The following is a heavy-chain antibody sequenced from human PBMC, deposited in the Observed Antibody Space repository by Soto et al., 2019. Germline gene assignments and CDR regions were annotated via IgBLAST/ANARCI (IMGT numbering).Heavy chain of an antibody. Sequence: ASVKVSCKASGYTLTSYGISWVRQAPGQGLEWMGWISAYNGNTNYAQKLQGRVTMTTDTSTSTAYMELRSLRSDDTAVYYCARGGYTQWLVPSSRAGHYYYYGMDVWGQGTTVTVSS. J-gene: IGHJ6*02. CDR1: GYTLTSYG. D-gene: IGHD6-19*01. CDR3: ARGGYTQWLVPSSRAGHYYYYGMDV. CDR2: ISAYNGNT. V-gene: IGHV1-18*04.